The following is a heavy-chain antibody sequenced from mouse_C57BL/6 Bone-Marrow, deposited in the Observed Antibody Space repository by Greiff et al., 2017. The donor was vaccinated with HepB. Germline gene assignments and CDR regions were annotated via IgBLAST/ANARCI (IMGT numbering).Heavy chain of an antibody. J-gene: IGHJ1*03. CDR3: ARRTTVGYFDV. V-gene: IGHV1-78*01. D-gene: IGHD1-1*01. CDR1: GYTFTDHT. CDR2: IYPRDGSS. Sequence: VKLQESDAELVKPGASVKISCKVSGYTFTDHTIHWMKQRPEQGLEWIGYIYPRDGSSRYNEKFKGKDTLTEDKSSSTAYMQLNSLTSEDSAVFFCARRTTVGYFDVWGTGTTVTVSS.